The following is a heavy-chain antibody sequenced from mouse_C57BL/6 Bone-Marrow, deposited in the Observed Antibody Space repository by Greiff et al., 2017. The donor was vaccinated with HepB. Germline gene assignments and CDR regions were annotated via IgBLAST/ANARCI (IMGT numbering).Heavy chain of an antibody. CDR3: MGYGNYGFAY. Sequence: LVESGPELVKPGASVKMSCKASGYTFTSYVMHWVKQKPGQGLEWIGYIYPYNDGTKYNVKFKGKATLTSDKSSSTAYMELSSLTSEDSAVYHRMGYGNYGFAYWGQGTLVTVSA. CDR1: GYTFTSYV. J-gene: IGHJ3*01. V-gene: IGHV1-14*01. D-gene: IGHD2-10*02. CDR2: IYPYNDGT.